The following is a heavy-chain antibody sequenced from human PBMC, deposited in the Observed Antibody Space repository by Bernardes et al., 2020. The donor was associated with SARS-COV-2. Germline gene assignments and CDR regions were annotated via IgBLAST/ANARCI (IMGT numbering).Heavy chain of an antibody. J-gene: IGHJ6*02. V-gene: IGHV3-48*02. D-gene: IGHD3-10*01. CDR3: ARDPNGSGLNYFYGMDL. CDR2: IGGSISLI. CDR1: GFTFSRYS. Sequence: GGSLRLSCAASGFTFSRYSMNWVRQAPGKGLEWISYIGGSISLIYYADSVRGRFTISIDNAKNSLYLQINNLRDEDTAVYYCARDPNGSGLNYFYGMDLWGQGTPVTVSS.